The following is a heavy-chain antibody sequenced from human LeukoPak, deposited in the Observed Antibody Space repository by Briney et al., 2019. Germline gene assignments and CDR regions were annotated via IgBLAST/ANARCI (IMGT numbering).Heavy chain of an antibody. CDR3: ARAPTSSPKYYFDY. J-gene: IGHJ4*02. Sequence: GGSLRLSCAASGFTVSSNYMSWVRQAPGKGLEWVSVIYSGGSTYYADSVKGRFTISRDNSKSTLYLQMNSLRAEDTAVYYCARAPTSSPKYYFDYWGQGTLVTVSS. V-gene: IGHV3-53*01. CDR2: IYSGGST. CDR1: GFTVSSNY.